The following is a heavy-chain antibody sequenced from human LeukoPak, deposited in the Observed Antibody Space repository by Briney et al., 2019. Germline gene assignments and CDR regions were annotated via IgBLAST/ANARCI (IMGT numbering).Heavy chain of an antibody. D-gene: IGHD3-3*01. V-gene: IGHV3-30*04. CDR2: ISYDGSNK. J-gene: IGHJ5*02. Sequence: GRSLRLSCAASGFTFSSYAMHWVRQAPGKGLEWVAVISYDGSNKYYADSVKGRFTISRDNSKNTLYLQMNSLRAEDTAVYYCARAARSSYDFWSGYYFRNWFDPWGQGTLVTVSS. CDR3: ARAARSSYDFWSGYYFRNWFDP. CDR1: GFTFSSYA.